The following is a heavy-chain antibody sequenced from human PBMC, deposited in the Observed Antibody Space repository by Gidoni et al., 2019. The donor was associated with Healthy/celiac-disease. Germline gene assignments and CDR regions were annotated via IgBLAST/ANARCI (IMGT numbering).Heavy chain of an antibody. CDR1: GDRVSSNSAA. V-gene: IGHV6-1*01. J-gene: IGHJ3*02. D-gene: IGHD3-22*01. CDR3: ARGALGYGYDSSGYYGASDAFDI. Sequence: QVQLQQSGPGLVKPSQTLSLTCAISGDRVSSNSAAWNWIRQSPSRGLEWLGRTYYRSKWYNDYAVSVKSRITINPDTSKNQFSLQLNSVTPEDTAVYYCARGALGYGYDSSGYYGASDAFDIWGQGTMVTVSS. CDR2: TYYRSKWYN.